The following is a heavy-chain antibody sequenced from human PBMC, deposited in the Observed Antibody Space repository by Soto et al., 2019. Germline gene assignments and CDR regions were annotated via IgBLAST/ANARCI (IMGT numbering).Heavy chain of an antibody. CDR3: ARDPLYGSGSYGANRRYYGMDV. Sequence: QVQLVESGGGVVQPGRSLRLSCAASGFTFSSYGMHWVRQAPGKGLEWVAVIWYDGSNKYYADSVKGRFTISRDNSKNMLYLQMNSLRAEDTAVYYCARDPLYGSGSYGANRRYYGMDVWGQGTTVTVSS. J-gene: IGHJ6*02. D-gene: IGHD3-10*01. V-gene: IGHV3-33*01. CDR1: GFTFSSYG. CDR2: IWYDGSNK.